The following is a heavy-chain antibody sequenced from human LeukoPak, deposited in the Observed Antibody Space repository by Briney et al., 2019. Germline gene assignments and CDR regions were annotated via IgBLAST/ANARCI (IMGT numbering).Heavy chain of an antibody. CDR1: GFSISFTN. CDR3: ARHASGYLIY. CDR2: ISADGSYK. J-gene: IGHJ4*02. Sequence: GGSLRLSCAASGFSISFTNMHWVRQAPGKGLEWVAVISADGSYKNYVDSVKGRFSISRDNAKNSLYLQMNSLRAEDTAVYYCARHASGYLIYWGQGTLVTVSS. V-gene: IGHV3-30*03. D-gene: IGHD3-3*01.